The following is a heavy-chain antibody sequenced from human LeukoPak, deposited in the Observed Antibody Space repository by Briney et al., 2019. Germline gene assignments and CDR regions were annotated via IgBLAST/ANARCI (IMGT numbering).Heavy chain of an antibody. J-gene: IGHJ4*02. Sequence: SETLSLTCTVSGYSISSGYYCGWIRQPPGKGLEWIGSVYHSGSTYYNPSLKSRVTISTDKSKNQFSLKLTAVTAADTAVYYCGSQKEWSLTEYHFDYWGQGTLVTVSS. CDR1: GYSISSGYY. CDR2: VYHSGST. V-gene: IGHV4-38-2*02. CDR3: GSQKEWSLTEYHFDY. D-gene: IGHD3-3*01.